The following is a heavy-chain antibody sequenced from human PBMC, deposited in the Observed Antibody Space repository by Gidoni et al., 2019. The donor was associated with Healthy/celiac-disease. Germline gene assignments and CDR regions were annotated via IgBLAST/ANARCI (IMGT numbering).Heavy chain of an antibody. CDR2: ISYDGSNK. Sequence: QVQLVESGGGVVQPGRSLRLSCAASGFTFSSYAMHWVRQAPGKGLEWVAVISYDGSNKYYADSVKGRFTISRDNSKNTLYLQMNSLRAEDTAVYYCARDFTVTTFINKYYYYMDVWGKGTTVTVSS. J-gene: IGHJ6*03. D-gene: IGHD4-4*01. V-gene: IGHV3-30*04. CDR3: ARDFTVTTFINKYYYYMDV. CDR1: GFTFSSYA.